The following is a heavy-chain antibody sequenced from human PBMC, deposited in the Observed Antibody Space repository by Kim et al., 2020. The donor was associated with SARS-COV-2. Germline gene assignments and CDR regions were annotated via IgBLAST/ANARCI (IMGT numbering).Heavy chain of an antibody. J-gene: IGHJ3*01. D-gene: IGHD3-10*01. CDR1: GGSFSGYY. CDR2: IYHSGRT. Sequence: SDTLSLTCAVYGGSFSGYYLSWIRQPPGKGLEWIGEIYHSGRTNYNPSLKSRVPISVDTSKNQFSLKLTSVPAADAVLYFCARSLANTPGWVSHYFDLWG. CDR3: ARSLANTPGWVSHYFDL. V-gene: IGHV4-34*01.